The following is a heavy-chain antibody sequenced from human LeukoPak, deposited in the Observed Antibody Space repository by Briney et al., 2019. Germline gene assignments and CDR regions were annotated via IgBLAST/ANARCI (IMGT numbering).Heavy chain of an antibody. CDR1: GYTFTGYY. V-gene: IGHV1-2*02. CDR3: ARAVYGSGNSGFDP. D-gene: IGHD3-10*01. Sequence: GASVKVSCKASGYTFTGYYMHWVRQAPGQGLEWMGWINPNSGGTNYAQKFQGRVTMTRDTSISTAYMELSRLRSDDTAVYYCARAVYGSGNSGFDPWGQGTLVTVSS. CDR2: INPNSGGT. J-gene: IGHJ5*02.